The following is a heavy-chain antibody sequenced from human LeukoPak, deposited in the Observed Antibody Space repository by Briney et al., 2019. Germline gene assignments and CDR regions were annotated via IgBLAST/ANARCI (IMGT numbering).Heavy chain of an antibody. D-gene: IGHD4-17*01. Sequence: ASVKVSCKASGYSFSDNYMHWVRQAPGQGLEWMGWINSNSGGTNYAQKFQGRVTMTRDTSISTAYMELSRLRSDDTAVYYCAREVYGDSFFAYGGKETLLTVPS. V-gene: IGHV1-2*02. CDR3: AREVYGDSFFAY. CDR1: GYSFSDNY. CDR2: INSNSGGT. J-gene: IGHJ4*02.